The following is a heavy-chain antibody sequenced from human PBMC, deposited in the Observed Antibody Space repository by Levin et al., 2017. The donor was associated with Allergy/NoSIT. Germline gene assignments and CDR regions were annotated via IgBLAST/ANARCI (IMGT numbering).Heavy chain of an antibody. D-gene: IGHD2-8*01. CDR2: ISPYNGDT. CDR3: AREMAETAADTFDI. Sequence: VASVKVSCKASGFTFTFYAFTWVRQAPGQGLEWMGWISPYNGDTKYAQTFQDRVTMTTDTSTSTAYMELRSLRSEDTAMYFCAREMAETAADTFDIWGQGTMVTVSS. V-gene: IGHV1-18*01. CDR1: GFTFTFYA. J-gene: IGHJ3*02.